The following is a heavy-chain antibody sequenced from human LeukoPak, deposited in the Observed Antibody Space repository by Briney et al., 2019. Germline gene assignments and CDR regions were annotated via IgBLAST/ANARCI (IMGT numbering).Heavy chain of an antibody. J-gene: IGHJ6*03. CDR3: AKAEYSNYGLDYYYYMDV. CDR1: GFTFSSYG. Sequence: GGSLRLSCAASGFTFSSYGMHWVRQAPGKGLEWVAFIRYDGSNKYYADSVKGRFTISRDNSKNTLYLQMNSLRAEDTAVYYCAKAEYSNYGLDYYYYMDVWGKGTTVTVSS. V-gene: IGHV3-30*02. CDR2: IRYDGSNK. D-gene: IGHD4-11*01.